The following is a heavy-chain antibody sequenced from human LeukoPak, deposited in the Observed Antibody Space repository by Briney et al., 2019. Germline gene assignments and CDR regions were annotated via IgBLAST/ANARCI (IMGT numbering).Heavy chain of an antibody. CDR1: GGSISTSSYY. D-gene: IGHD3-3*01. J-gene: IGHJ4*02. V-gene: IGHV4-39*01. Sequence: SETLSLTWNVAGGSISTSSYYWGWIREPPGKGPEWIGSVYYSGNTYYSPSLKSRVTISVDTSKNQFSLKLSAVTAADTAVYYCARRGGSKIDYWGQGTLVTVSS. CDR2: VYYSGNT. CDR3: ARRGGSKIDY.